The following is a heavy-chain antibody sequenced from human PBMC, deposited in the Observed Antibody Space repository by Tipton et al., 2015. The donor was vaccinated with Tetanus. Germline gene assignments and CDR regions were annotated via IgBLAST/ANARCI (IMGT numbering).Heavy chain of an antibody. J-gene: IGHJ4*02. CDR2: IYYSGST. Sequence: TLSLTCTVSGGSISSYYWSWIRQPPGKGLEWIGYIYYSGSTNYNPSLKSRVTISVDTSKNQFSLKLSSVTAADTAVYYCARGYSSGGSPQTDYGGQGTRVTVSS. D-gene: IGHD6-19*01. CDR1: GGSISSYY. CDR3: ARGYSSGGSPQTDY. V-gene: IGHV4-59*01.